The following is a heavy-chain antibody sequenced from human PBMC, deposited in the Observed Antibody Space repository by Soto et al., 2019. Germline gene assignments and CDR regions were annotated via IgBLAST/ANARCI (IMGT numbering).Heavy chain of an antibody. D-gene: IGHD3-10*01. CDR3: AKDSVPLWLRESRN. CDR1: GFTFSSYA. V-gene: IGHV3-23*01. Sequence: EVQLLESGGGLVQPGGSLRLSCAASGFTFSSYAMSWVRQAPGKGLEWVSAISGSGGSTYYADSVKGRFTISRDNSKNTLYLNMNRLRAADTAVYDCAKDSVPLWLRESRNWGQGTLVTVSS. CDR2: ISGSGGST. J-gene: IGHJ4*02.